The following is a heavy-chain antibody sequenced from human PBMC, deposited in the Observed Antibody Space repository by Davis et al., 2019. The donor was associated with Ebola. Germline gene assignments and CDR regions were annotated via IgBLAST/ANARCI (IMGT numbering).Heavy chain of an antibody. J-gene: IGHJ6*02. V-gene: IGHV3-11*01. CDR2: ISSSGSTI. CDR1: GFTFSDYY. D-gene: IGHD2-2*01. Sequence: PGGSLRLSCAASGFTFSDYYMSWIRQAPGKGLEWVSYISSSGSTIYYADSVKGRFTISRDNAKNSLYLQMNSLRAEDTAVYYCATSSTVDYYYYYGMDVWGQGTTVTVSS. CDR3: ATSSTVDYYYYYGMDV.